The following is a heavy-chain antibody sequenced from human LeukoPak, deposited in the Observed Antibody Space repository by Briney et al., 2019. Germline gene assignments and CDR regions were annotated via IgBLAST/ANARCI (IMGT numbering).Heavy chain of an antibody. CDR2: IYHSGST. V-gene: IGHV4-38-2*02. CDR3: ARDKVVAAHLFDP. D-gene: IGHD2-15*01. CDR1: GYSISSGYY. J-gene: IGHJ5*02. Sequence: SETLSLTCAVSGYSISSGYYWGWIRQPPGKGLAWIGSIYHSGSTYYNPSLKSRVTISVDTSKNQFSLKLSSVTAADTAVYYCARDKVVAAHLFDPWGQGTLVTVSS.